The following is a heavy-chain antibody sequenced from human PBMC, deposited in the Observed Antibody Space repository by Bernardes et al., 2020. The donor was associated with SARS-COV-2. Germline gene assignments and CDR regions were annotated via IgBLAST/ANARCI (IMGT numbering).Heavy chain of an antibody. Sequence: ASVKVSCKASGYTFTSYGISWVRQAPGQGLEWMGWISAYNGNTNDAQKLQGRVTMTTDTSTSTAYMELRSLRSDDTAVYYCARDRVVVAADYYYYGMDVWGQGTTVTVSS. V-gene: IGHV1-18*01. CDR3: ARDRVVVAADYYYYGMDV. CDR2: ISAYNGNT. CDR1: GYTFTSYG. D-gene: IGHD2-15*01. J-gene: IGHJ6*02.